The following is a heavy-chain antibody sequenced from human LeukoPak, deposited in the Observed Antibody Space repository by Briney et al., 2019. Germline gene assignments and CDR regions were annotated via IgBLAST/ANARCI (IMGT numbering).Heavy chain of an antibody. CDR1: GNYW. J-gene: IGHJ4*02. CDR2: VNRDGSWT. D-gene: IGHD2/OR15-2a*01. V-gene: IGHV3-74*01. Sequence: GGSLRLSCAASGNYWMHWVRQAPGKGLVWVSHVNRDGSWTSYADSVKGRFTISKDNAKNTVYLQMNSLRAEDTAVYYCVSFYETYWGRGTLVTVSS. CDR3: VSFYETY.